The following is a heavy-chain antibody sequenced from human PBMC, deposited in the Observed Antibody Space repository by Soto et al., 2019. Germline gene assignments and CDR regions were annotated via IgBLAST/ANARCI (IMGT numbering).Heavy chain of an antibody. J-gene: IGHJ4*02. CDR2: VYHSGST. Sequence: SETLSLTCAVSGDSISSNHWWSWVRQPPGKGLEWIGEVYHSGSTFYNPSLKSRVTISVDTSKNQFSLKLSSVTAADTAVYYCGYFDYWGQGTLVTVSS. CDR3: GYFDY. CDR1: GDSISSNHW. V-gene: IGHV4-4*02.